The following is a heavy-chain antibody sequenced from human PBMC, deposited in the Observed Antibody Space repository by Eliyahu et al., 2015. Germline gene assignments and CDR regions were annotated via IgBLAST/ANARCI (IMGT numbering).Heavy chain of an antibody. D-gene: IGHD2-15*01. CDR2: ISSSSSTI. Sequence: EVQLVESGGGLVQPGGSLRLSCXXSGFPFSXXXLNWVRQAPGKGLEWVSYISSSSSTIYYADSVKGRFTISRDNAKNSLYLQMNSLRDEDTAVYYCARASPPVVVVAATPERYYYMDVWGKGTTVTVSS. J-gene: IGHJ6*03. CDR1: GFPFSXXX. V-gene: IGHV3-48*02. CDR3: ARASPPVVVVAATPERYYYMDV.